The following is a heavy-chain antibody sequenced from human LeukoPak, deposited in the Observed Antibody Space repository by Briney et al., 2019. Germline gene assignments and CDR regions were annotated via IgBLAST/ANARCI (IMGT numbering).Heavy chain of an antibody. CDR2: INSDGSST. Sequence: PGGSLRLSCAASGFTFSSYWMHWVRQDPGKGLVWVSRINSDGSSTSYADSVKGRFTISRDNAKNTLYLQMNSLRAEDTAVYYCARVGQQLGEFDPWGQGTPVTVSS. D-gene: IGHD6-13*01. J-gene: IGHJ5*02. V-gene: IGHV3-74*01. CDR3: ARVGQQLGEFDP. CDR1: GFTFSSYW.